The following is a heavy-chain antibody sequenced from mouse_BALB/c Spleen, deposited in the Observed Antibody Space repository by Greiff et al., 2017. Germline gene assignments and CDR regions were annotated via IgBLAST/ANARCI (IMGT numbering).Heavy chain of an antibody. J-gene: IGHJ2*01. Sequence: VKLMESGPELVKPGASVRISCKASGYTFTSYYIHWVKQRPGQGLEWIGWIYPGNVNTKYNEKFKGKATLTADKSSSTAYMQLSSLTSEDSAVYFCARYYYGSSYVDYWGQGTTLTVSS. CDR3: ARYYYGSSYVDY. V-gene: IGHV1S56*01. CDR2: IYPGNVNT. D-gene: IGHD1-1*01. CDR1: GYTFTSYY.